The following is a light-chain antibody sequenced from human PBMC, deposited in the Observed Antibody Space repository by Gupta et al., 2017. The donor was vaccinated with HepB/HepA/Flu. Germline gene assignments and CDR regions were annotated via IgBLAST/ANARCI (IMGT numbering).Light chain of an antibody. CDR1: SSDVGGYNY. CDR2: NVS. J-gene: IGLJ3*02. Sequence: QSALTQSPPAAGSPGQSVTISCTGTSSDVGGYNYVSWYQQHPGKAPKLMIYNVSKRPSGVPDRFSGPKSGNTASLTISGLQAEDEADYYCCSYAGSYTWVFGGGTKLTVL. CDR3: CSYAGSYTWV. V-gene: IGLV2-11*01.